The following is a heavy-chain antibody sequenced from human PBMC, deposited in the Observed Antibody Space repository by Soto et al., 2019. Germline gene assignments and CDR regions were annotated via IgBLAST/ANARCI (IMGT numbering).Heavy chain of an antibody. CDR2: ISYDEINK. V-gene: IGHV3-30*18. CDR3: AQSLYNWNDRFFDY. CDR1: GFTFSSYG. D-gene: IGHD1-1*01. J-gene: IGHJ4*02. Sequence: QVQLVESGGGVVQPGRSLRLSCAASGFTFSSYGMHWVRQAPGKGLEWVAIISYDEINKYYADSVKGRFTISRDNSKNTLYLPKNSLRAEDTAVYYCAQSLYNWNDRFFDYWGQATLVPVPS.